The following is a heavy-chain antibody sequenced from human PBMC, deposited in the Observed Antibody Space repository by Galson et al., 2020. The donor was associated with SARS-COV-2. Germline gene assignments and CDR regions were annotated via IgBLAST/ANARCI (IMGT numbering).Heavy chain of an antibody. Sequence: ASETLSLTCTVSGGSIRNYNYYWAWIRQPPGQGLEWIGTIYHSGNTYYHPSLESRLIISIDTSKNQFSLRLSSVTAADAAVYYCARNDYADYEDAYDIWGQGTMVTVSS. CDR2: IYHSGNT. D-gene: IGHD4-17*01. CDR3: ARNDYADYEDAYDI. CDR1: GGSIRNYNYY. J-gene: IGHJ3*02. V-gene: IGHV4-39*07.